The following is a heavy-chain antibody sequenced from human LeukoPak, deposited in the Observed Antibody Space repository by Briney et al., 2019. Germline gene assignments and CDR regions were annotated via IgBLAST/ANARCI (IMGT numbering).Heavy chain of an antibody. Sequence: GGSLRLSCAASGFTFSSYGMHWVRQAPGKGLEWVANINRDASEKFHVDSVRGRFTISRDNTRNTFYLQMNSLRAEDTAVYFCARGITYCSGGICYYFFDYWGQGTLVTVSS. CDR3: ARGITYCSGGICYYFFDY. J-gene: IGHJ4*02. V-gene: IGHV3-7*01. D-gene: IGHD2-15*01. CDR1: GFTFSSYG. CDR2: INRDASEK.